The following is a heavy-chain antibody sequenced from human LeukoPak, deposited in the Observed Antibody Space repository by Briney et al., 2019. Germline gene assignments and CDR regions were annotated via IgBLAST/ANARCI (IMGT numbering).Heavy chain of an antibody. CDR2: ISGSGGST. CDR1: GFTFSSYA. D-gene: IGHD3-3*01. V-gene: IGHV3-23*01. Sequence: PGGSLRLSCAASGFTFSSYAMSWVRQAPGKGLEWVSAISGSGGSTYYADSVKGRFTISRDNSKNTLYLQMNSLRAEDTAVYYCAKDTIFGVVMMYYLDYWGQGTLVTVSS. CDR3: AKDTIFGVVMMYYLDY. J-gene: IGHJ4*02.